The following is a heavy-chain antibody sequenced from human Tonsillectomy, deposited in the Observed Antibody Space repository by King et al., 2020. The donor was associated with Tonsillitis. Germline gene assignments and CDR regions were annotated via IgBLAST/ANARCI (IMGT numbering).Heavy chain of an antibody. J-gene: IGHJ4*02. CDR3: ARQIYFDY. CDR1: NGSMSGYY. CDR2: IYHSGIT. Sequence: QLQESGPGLLKPSETLSLTCTVSNGSMSGYYWSWIRQPPGKGLERIGYIYHSGITNYNPSLKSRVTISLDPSKNQFSLKLRSVTAADPAVYYCARQIYFDYWAREPWSPSPQ. V-gene: IGHV4-59*08.